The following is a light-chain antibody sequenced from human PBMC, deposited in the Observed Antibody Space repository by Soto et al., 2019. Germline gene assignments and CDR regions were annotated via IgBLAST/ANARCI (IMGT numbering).Light chain of an antibody. CDR3: SSYTSSSTLLYV. CDR2: DVS. Sequence: QSALTQPASVSGSPGQSITISCTGTSSDVGGYNYVSWYQQHPGKAPKLMIYDVSNRPSGVSNRFSGSKSGNTASLTISGLQPEDEADYSCSSYTSSSTLLYVFGTGTKVTVL. J-gene: IGLJ1*01. V-gene: IGLV2-14*01. CDR1: SSDVGGYNY.